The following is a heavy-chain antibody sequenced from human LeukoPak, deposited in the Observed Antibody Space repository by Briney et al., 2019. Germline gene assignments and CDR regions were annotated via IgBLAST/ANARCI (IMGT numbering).Heavy chain of an antibody. D-gene: IGHD6-19*01. CDR2: ISGSGGST. Sequence: GGSLRLSCAASGFTFSSYAMSWGRQAPGKGREWVSAISGSGGSTYYADSVKGRFTITRDNSKNPLYLQLNRLRAEDTAVYYCAKEGPYSSGWYEGLFDYWGQGTLVTVSS. V-gene: IGHV3-23*01. CDR3: AKEGPYSSGWYEGLFDY. CDR1: GFTFSSYA. J-gene: IGHJ4*02.